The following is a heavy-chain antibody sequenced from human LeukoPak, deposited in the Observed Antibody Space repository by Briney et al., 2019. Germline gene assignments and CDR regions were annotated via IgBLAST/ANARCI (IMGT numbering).Heavy chain of an antibody. D-gene: IGHD2-8*01. CDR1: VYTFTNSD. Sequence: ASVKVSNKVSVYTFTNSDVKWVRQAPGQGLEWMGWISAYNGNTNYAQKLQGRVTMTTDTSTSTAYMELRSLRSDDTAVYYCAREEMEKTHRGLGTLVTVSS. J-gene: IGHJ4*02. CDR3: AREEMEKTH. CDR2: ISAYNGNT. V-gene: IGHV1-18*01.